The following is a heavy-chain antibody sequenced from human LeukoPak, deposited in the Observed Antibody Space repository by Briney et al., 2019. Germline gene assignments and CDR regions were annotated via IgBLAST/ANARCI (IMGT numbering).Heavy chain of an antibody. CDR3: AKSWSGYYGWDY. CDR2: ISGSGGST. CDR1: GFTFSSYA. V-gene: IGHV3-23*01. D-gene: IGHD3-3*01. Sequence: GGSLRLSCAASGFTFSSYAMSWVRQAPGKGLEWVSAISGSGGSTYYADSVKGRFTTSRDNSKNTLYLQMNSLRAEDTAVYYCAKSWSGYYGWDYWGQGTLVTVSS. J-gene: IGHJ4*02.